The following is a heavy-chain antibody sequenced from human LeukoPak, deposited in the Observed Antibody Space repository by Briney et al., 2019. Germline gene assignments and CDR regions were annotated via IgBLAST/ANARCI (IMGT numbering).Heavy chain of an antibody. V-gene: IGHV4-31*03. J-gene: IGHJ4*02. CDR1: GGSISSGGYY. Sequence: PSETLSLTCTVSGGSISSGGYYWSWIRQHPGKGLEWIGYIYYSGSTYYNPSLKSRVTISVDTSKNQFSLKLSSVTAADTAVYYCARDRADCSSTSCYLDGYVWGQGTLVTVSS. CDR3: ARDRADCSSTSCYLDGYV. CDR2: IYYSGST. D-gene: IGHD2-2*01.